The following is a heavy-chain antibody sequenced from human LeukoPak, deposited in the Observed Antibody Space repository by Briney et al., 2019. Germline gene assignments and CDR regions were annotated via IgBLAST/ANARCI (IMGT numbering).Heavy chain of an antibody. V-gene: IGHV3-11*04. CDR2: ISRGGNAI. CDR1: GFTFSDYY. Sequence: KSGGSLRLSCAASGFTFSDYYMNWIRQARGKGLEWISYISRGGNAIYYADSVKGRFTISRDNAKSSLYLQMNSLRAEDTAVYYCAREGSSSWYDYWGQGTLVTVSS. CDR3: AREGSSSWYDY. J-gene: IGHJ4*02. D-gene: IGHD6-13*01.